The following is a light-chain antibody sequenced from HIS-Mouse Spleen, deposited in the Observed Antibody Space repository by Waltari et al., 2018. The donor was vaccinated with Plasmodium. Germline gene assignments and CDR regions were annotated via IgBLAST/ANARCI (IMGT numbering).Light chain of an antibody. CDR2: DNN. Sequence: QSVLTQPPSVSAAPGQKVTISCAVSSANIGNNNVSWYQQLPGTAPKLLIYDNNKRPSGIPDRFSGSKSGTSATLGITGLQTGDEADYYCGTWDSSLSAGVVFGGGTKLTVL. J-gene: IGLJ2*01. V-gene: IGLV1-51*01. CDR3: GTWDSSLSAGVV. CDR1: SANIGNNN.